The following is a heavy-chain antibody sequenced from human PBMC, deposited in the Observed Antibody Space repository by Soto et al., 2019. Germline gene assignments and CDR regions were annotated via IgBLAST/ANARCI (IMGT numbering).Heavy chain of an antibody. CDR2: ISGYNGYA. CDR1: GYIFTNYG. V-gene: IGHV1-18*04. D-gene: IGHD6-13*01. J-gene: IGHJ4*02. CDR3: ARGSAGALYDY. Sequence: QIHLVQSGAEVRKPGASVNVSCKTSGYIFTNYGVSWVRQAPGEGLEVVGWISGYNGYAKYGQRFQGRLTLSTDTSTTTGYMELRNLRSDDTAVYYCARGSAGALYDYWGQGTLLTVSS.